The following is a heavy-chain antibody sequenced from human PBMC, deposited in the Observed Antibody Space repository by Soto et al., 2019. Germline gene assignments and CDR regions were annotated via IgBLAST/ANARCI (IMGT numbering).Heavy chain of an antibody. CDR1: GGTFSSYA. D-gene: IGHD6-19*01. Sequence: SVKVSCKASGGTFSSYAISWVRQAPGQGLEWMGGIIPIFGTANYAQKFQGGVTITADESTSTAYMELSSLRSEDTAVYYCARSHSSGWSHAFDIWGQGTMVTVSS. J-gene: IGHJ3*02. CDR2: IIPIFGTA. CDR3: ARSHSSGWSHAFDI. V-gene: IGHV1-69*13.